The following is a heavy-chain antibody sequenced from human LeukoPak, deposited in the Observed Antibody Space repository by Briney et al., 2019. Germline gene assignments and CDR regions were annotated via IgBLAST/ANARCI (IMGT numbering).Heavy chain of an antibody. D-gene: IGHD3-3*01. J-gene: IGHJ3*02. CDR3: ARVNDFWSGSRRDDALDI. Sequence: GGSLRLSCAASGFTDSSDFMSWLPQAPGKGPQGVTVLYSGGRTSYADSVKGRFNISRDNSKNTLYLQMNSLRAEDTAVYYCARVNDFWSGSRRDDALDIWGQGTMVTVSS. V-gene: IGHV3-53*01. CDR2: LYSGGRT. CDR1: GFTDSSDF.